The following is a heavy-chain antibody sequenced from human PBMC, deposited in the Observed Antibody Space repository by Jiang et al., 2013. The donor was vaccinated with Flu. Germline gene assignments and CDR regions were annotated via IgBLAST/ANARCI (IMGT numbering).Heavy chain of an antibody. V-gene: IGHV4-31*03. D-gene: IGHD3-10*01. J-gene: IGHJ5*02. Sequence: SLTCTVSGGSISSGGYYWSWIRQHPGKGLEWIGYIYYSGSTYYNPSLKSRVTISVDTSKNQFSLKLSSVTAADTAVYYCARKIYGSGSYRPAWFDPWGQGTLVTVSS. CDR2: IYYSGST. CDR3: ARKIYGSGSYRPAWFDP. CDR1: GGSISSGGYY.